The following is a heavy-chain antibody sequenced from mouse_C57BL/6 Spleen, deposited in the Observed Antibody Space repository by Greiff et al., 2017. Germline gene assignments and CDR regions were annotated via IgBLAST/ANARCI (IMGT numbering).Heavy chain of an antibody. V-gene: IGHV1-72*01. Sequence: QVQLQQPGAELVKPGASVKLSCQASGYTFTRYWMHWVKQRPGRGLEWIGRINPNSGGTKSNEKFKSKATLTVAKPSSTAYMQLSSLTSEESAVYYCARRGIYYDCDGAMDYWGQGTSVTVSS. CDR2: INPNSGGT. CDR1: GYTFTRYW. D-gene: IGHD2-4*01. J-gene: IGHJ4*01. CDR3: ARRGIYYDCDGAMDY.